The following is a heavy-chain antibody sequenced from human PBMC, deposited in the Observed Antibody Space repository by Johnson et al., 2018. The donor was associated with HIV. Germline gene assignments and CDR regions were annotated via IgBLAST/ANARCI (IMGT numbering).Heavy chain of an antibody. D-gene: IGHD2-21*02. CDR1: GFTFSSYA. V-gene: IGHV3-30-3*01. Sequence: QVQLVESGGGVVQPGRSLRLSCAASGFTFSSYAMHWVRQAPGKGLEWVAVISYDGSNKYYADSVKGRFTISRDNSKNTLYLQMNSLRAEDTAVYYCARVLAYCCGDCSPGAFDIWGQGTMVTVSS. J-gene: IGHJ3*02. CDR3: ARVLAYCCGDCSPGAFDI. CDR2: ISYDGSNK.